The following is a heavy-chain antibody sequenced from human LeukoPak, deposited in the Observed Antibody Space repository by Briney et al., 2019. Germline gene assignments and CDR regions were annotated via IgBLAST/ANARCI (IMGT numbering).Heavy chain of an antibody. CDR3: AREPEAGTAGFDF. Sequence: ASVKVSCKASGYTFTDSYVHWVRQAPGQGLEWMGWINPNSGGIVYAKKFQGRVTLTRDTSVSTVYMELSRLRSDDTPVFYCAREPEAGTAGFDFWGQGTLVTVSS. V-gene: IGHV1-2*02. CDR1: GYTFTDSY. J-gene: IGHJ4*02. CDR2: INPNSGGI. D-gene: IGHD6-19*01.